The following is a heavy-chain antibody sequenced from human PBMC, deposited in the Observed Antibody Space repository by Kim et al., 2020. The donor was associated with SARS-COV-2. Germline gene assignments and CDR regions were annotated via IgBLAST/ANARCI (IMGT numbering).Heavy chain of an antibody. CDR2: VGNSGNS. V-gene: IGHV4-59*11. J-gene: IGHJ4*02. CDR3: ARRYCANGNCYLDS. Sequence: SETLSLTCSVSGGSMKSHYWSWIRQPPGKGLEFIAYVGNSGNSNYNPSLRSRVTISLDTSKNQFSLRLSSVTAADTAVYYCARRYCANGNCYLDSWGQGVL. D-gene: IGHD2-8*01. CDR1: GGSMKSHY.